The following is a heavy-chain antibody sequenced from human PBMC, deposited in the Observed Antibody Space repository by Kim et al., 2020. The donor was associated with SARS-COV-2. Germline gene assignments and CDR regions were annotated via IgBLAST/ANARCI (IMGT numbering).Heavy chain of an antibody. J-gene: IGHJ5*02. V-gene: IGHV4-4*02. Sequence: ASLKSRVPMSVDKSKNQFSLKLTSVTAADTAVYYCARCPVDTSSFWFDPWGQGTLVTVSS. D-gene: IGHD2-2*01. CDR3: ARCPVDTSSFWFDP.